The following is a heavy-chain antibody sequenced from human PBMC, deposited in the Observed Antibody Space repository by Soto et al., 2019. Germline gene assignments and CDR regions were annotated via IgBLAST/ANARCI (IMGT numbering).Heavy chain of an antibody. CDR1: GFTFSSYE. Sequence: EVQLVESGGGLVQPGGSLRLSCAASGFTFSSYEMNWVRQAPGKGLEWVSYITGSGNTIYYADSVKGRFTISRDNAKNSMYLQMNSLRAEDTAVYYCARGGSYFDHWGQGTLVTVSS. CDR2: ITGSGNTI. J-gene: IGHJ4*02. CDR3: ARGGSYFDH. V-gene: IGHV3-48*03. D-gene: IGHD1-26*01.